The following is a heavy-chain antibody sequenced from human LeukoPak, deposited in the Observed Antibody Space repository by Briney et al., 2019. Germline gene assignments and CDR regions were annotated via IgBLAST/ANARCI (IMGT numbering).Heavy chain of an antibody. V-gene: IGHV4-59*01. CDR1: GGSTSSYY. D-gene: IGHD6-19*01. CDR2: IYYSGNT. CDR3: ARVGSGCFDY. J-gene: IGHJ4*02. Sequence: SETLSLTCTVSGGSTSSYYWSWIRQPPGKGLEWIGYIYYSGNTNDNPSLKSRVTISIDTSKNQFSLKMSSVTAADTAVYYCARVGSGCFDYWGQGTLVTVSS.